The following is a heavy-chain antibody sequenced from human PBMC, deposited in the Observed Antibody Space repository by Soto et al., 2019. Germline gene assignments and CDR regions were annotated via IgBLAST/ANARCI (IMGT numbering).Heavy chain of an antibody. Sequence: QVQLVESGGGVVQPGRSLRLSCAASGFTFSSYGMHWVRQAPGKGLEWVAVISYDGGNKYYADSVKGRFTISRDNSKNTLYLQMNSLRAEDTAVYYCANNFLEGWLGYFQHWGQGTLVTVSS. V-gene: IGHV3-30*18. D-gene: IGHD3-3*01. CDR3: ANNFLEGWLGYFQH. CDR2: ISYDGGNK. J-gene: IGHJ1*01. CDR1: GFTFSSYG.